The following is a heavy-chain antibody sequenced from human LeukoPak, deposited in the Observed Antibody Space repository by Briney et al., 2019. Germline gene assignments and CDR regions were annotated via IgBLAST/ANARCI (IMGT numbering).Heavy chain of an antibody. V-gene: IGHV1-2*02. CDR2: INPNSGGT. CDR1: GYTFTVYY. J-gene: IGHJ3*02. D-gene: IGHD2-15*01. CDR3: ARDPQYCSGGSCYLSRHDAFDI. Sequence: GASVTVSCKASGYTFTVYYMHWVRQAPGQGLEWMGWINPNSGGTNYAQKFQGRVTMTRDTSISTAYMQLSRLRSDDTAVYYCARDPQYCSGGSCYLSRHDAFDIWGQGTMVTVSS.